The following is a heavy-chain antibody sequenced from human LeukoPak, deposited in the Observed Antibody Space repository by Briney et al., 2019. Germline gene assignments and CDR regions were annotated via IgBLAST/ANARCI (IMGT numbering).Heavy chain of an antibody. J-gene: IGHJ4*02. Sequence: ASVKVSCKASGYTFTSYYMHWVRQATGQGLEWMGWMNPNSGNTGYAQKFQGRVTMTRNTSISTAYMELSSLRSEDTAVYYCARGARDYYGSGSYYNFDYWGQGTLVTVSS. CDR1: GYTFTSYY. CDR2: MNPNSGNT. D-gene: IGHD3-10*01. CDR3: ARGARDYYGSGSYYNFDY. V-gene: IGHV1-8*02.